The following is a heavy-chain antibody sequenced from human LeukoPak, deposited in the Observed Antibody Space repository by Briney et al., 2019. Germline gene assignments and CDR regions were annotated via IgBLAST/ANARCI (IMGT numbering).Heavy chain of an antibody. J-gene: IGHJ5*02. D-gene: IGHD1-26*01. CDR3: ARAGLKPYRYSGSYDS. V-gene: IGHV1-46*01. CDR2: INPSGGST. Sequence: ASVKVSCKASGYTFTSYYMHWVRQAPGQGLEWMGIINPSGGSTSYAQKFQGRVTMTRDMSTSTVYMELSSLRSEDTAVYYCARAGLKPYRYSGSYDSWGQGTLVTVSS. CDR1: GYTFTSYY.